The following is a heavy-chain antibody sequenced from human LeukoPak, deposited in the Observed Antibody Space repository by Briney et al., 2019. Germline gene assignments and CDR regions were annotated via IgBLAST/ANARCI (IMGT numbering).Heavy chain of an antibody. CDR3: ARDVISSSSVDLGPVDY. J-gene: IGHJ4*02. CDR1: GYTFLNYF. D-gene: IGHD6-6*01. Sequence: GASVKVSCKPSGYTFLNYFIHWVRQAPGQGLDWMGMIKPSGGDTTYAQKFRGRVTMTRDTSTNTVFMEVNSLRSEDTAVYYCARDVISSSSVDLGPVDYWGQGTLVTVSS. CDR2: IKPSGGDT. V-gene: IGHV1-46*01.